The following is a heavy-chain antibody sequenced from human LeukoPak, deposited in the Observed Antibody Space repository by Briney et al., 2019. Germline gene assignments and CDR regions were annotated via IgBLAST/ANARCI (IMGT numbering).Heavy chain of an antibody. Sequence: PGGSLRLSCAASGFTFSSYGMHWVRQAPGKGLEWVAVISYDGSNKYYADSVKGRFTISRDNSKNTLYLQMNSLRAEDTAVYYCAKQPDDILTGFYDYFDYWGQGTLVTVSS. J-gene: IGHJ4*02. CDR1: GFTFSSYG. CDR2: ISYDGSNK. V-gene: IGHV3-30*18. CDR3: AKQPDDILTGFYDYFDY. D-gene: IGHD3-9*01.